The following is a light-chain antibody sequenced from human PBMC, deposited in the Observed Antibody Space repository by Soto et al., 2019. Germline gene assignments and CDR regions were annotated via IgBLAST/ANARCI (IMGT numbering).Light chain of an antibody. CDR3: TSYTSTSTLV. Sequence: QSALTQPASVSGSPGQSITISCTGTSNDIGANNYVSWYQHHPGKAPKILIYEAANRPSGVSHRFSGSKSANTASLTISGLQAEDEADYFCTSYTSTSTLVFGGGTQLNVL. J-gene: IGLJ2*01. CDR1: SNDIGANNY. CDR2: EAA. V-gene: IGLV2-14*01.